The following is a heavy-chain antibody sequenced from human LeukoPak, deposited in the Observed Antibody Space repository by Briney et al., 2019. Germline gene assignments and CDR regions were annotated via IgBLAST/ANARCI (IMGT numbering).Heavy chain of an antibody. CDR2: ISSSSTYI. Sequence: PGGSFRLSCAASAFTFSSYSMNWVRQAPGKGLEWVSSISSSSTYIYYADSVKGRFTISRDNAKNSLYLQMNSLRAEDTAVYYCAKDLTEVATICDLDYWGQGTLVTVSS. V-gene: IGHV3-21*01. CDR3: AKDLTEVATICDLDY. D-gene: IGHD5-24*01. CDR1: AFTFSSYS. J-gene: IGHJ4*02.